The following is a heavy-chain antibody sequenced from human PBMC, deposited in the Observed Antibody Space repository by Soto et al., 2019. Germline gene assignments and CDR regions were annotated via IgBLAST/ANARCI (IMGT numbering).Heavy chain of an antibody. V-gene: IGHV4-4*07. D-gene: IGHD3-3*01. Sequence: ETLCLTCSVSGGTISGYYWTWIRQPAGKGLEWIGRIYSSGNTKYNPSLQSRVTMSLDTSNNQFSLRLTSVTAADTAVYYCARGQRFSVWFDLWGQGTLVTVSS. CDR3: ARGQRFSVWFDL. CDR1: GGTISGYY. CDR2: IYSSGNT. J-gene: IGHJ5*02.